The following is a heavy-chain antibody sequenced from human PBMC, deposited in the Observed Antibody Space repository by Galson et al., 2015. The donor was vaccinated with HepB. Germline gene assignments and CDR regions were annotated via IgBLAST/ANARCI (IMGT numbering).Heavy chain of an antibody. CDR1: GFTFSNYD. Sequence: SLRLSCAASGFTFSNYDMDWVRQAPGKGLEWVSVISDNGESTYYADSVKGRFTISRDNSKYTLYLQMNSLRAEDTALYYCAKYTRFGVTSAPHWGQGTLVTVSS. J-gene: IGHJ4*02. V-gene: IGHV3-23*01. CDR2: ISDNGEST. CDR3: AKYTRFGVTSAPH. D-gene: IGHD2-8*01.